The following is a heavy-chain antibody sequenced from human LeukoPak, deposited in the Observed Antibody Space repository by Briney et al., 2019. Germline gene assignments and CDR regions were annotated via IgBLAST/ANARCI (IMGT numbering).Heavy chain of an antibody. CDR2: IYYSGST. D-gene: IGHD6-19*01. J-gene: IGHJ4*02. CDR3: ARQNSVAGTLDY. V-gene: IGHV4-59*08. CDR1: GGSISSYY. Sequence: SETLSLTCTVSGGSISSYYWGWIRQPPGKGLEWIGYIYYSGSTNYNPSLRSRVTISVDTSKNQFSLKLSSVTAADTAVYYCARQNSVAGTLDYWGQGTLVTVSS.